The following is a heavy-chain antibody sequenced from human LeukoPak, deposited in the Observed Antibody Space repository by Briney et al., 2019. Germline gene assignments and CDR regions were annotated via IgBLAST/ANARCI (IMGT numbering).Heavy chain of an antibody. V-gene: IGHV1-3*01. CDR1: GHTFTRRA. CDR3: AIGETPVSYYRS. D-gene: IGHD3-10*01. CDR2: INVGNGNT. Sequence: ASVKVSCKASGHTFTRRAMHWVRQAPGQRLEWMGWINVGNGNTKYSQKFQGRVTFTRDTSANTAYMEVSSLKSEDMAVYYCAIGETPVSYYRSWGQGTLVTVSS. J-gene: IGHJ5*02.